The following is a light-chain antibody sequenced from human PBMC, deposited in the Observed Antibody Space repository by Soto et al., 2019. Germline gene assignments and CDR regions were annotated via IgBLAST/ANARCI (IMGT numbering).Light chain of an antibody. CDR2: GAS. CDR1: QSVSSN. CDR3: QQYNNWPPVYT. J-gene: IGKJ2*01. Sequence: EIVMTQSPATLSVSPGERATLSCRASQSVSSNLARYQQKPGQAPRLLIYGASTRATGIPARFSGSGSGTEFTLTISSLQSEDFAVYYCQQYNNWPPVYTFCQGTKLEIK. V-gene: IGKV3-15*01.